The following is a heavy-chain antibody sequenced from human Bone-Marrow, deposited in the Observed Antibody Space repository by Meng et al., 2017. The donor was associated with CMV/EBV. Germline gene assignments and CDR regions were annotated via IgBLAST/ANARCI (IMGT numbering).Heavy chain of an antibody. CDR3: AGDFCSSTSCYPSWFDP. D-gene: IGHD2-2*01. V-gene: IGHV4-34*01. Sequence: SETLSLTCAVYGGSFSGYYWSWIRQPPGKGLEWIGEINHSGSTNYNPSLKSRVTISVDTSKNQFSLKLSSVTAADTAVYYCAGDFCSSTSCYPSWFDPWGQGTLVTVSS. CDR1: GGSFSGYY. J-gene: IGHJ5*02. CDR2: INHSGST.